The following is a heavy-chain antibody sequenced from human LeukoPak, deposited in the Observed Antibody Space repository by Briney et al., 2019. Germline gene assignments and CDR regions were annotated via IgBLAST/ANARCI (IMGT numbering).Heavy chain of an antibody. Sequence: PGGSLRLSCAASGFTFSDYWMHWVRQALGKGLVWVSRIKTDGRSTNYADSVKGRFTISRDNAKNTLYLQMNSLRAEDTAVYYCARGRIGGWTDYWGQGTLVTVSS. CDR3: ARGRIGGWTDY. CDR2: IKTDGRST. J-gene: IGHJ4*02. D-gene: IGHD6-19*01. CDR1: GFTFSDYW. V-gene: IGHV3-74*01.